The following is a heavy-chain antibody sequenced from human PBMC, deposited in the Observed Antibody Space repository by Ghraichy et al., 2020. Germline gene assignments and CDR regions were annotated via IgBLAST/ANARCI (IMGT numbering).Heavy chain of an antibody. V-gene: IGHV1-3*01. CDR3: ARDCHPDIVVVPAYYFDY. CDR1: GYTFTSYA. Sequence: ASVKVSCKASGYTFTSYAMHWVRQAPGQRLEWMGWINAGNGNTKYSQKFQGRVTITRDTSASTAYMELSSLRSEDTAVYYCARDCHPDIVVVPAYYFDYWGQGTLVTDSS. CDR2: INAGNGNT. D-gene: IGHD2-2*01. J-gene: IGHJ4*02.